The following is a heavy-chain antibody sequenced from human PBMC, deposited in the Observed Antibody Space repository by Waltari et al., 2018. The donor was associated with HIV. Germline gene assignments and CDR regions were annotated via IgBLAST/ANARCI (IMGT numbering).Heavy chain of an antibody. V-gene: IGHV4-61*02. CDR3: SRTSSGSDYYYEVDV. CDR2: LSTSGST. Sequence: QVHLQESGPGLVKTSQTLSLTCTVSGGSINSGSYYWNWIRQPAGRGLEWIGRLSTSGSTNYNPSLKSRVTMTVDTSKNQFSLRLTSVTASDTAIYYCSRTSSGSDYYYEVDVWGQGPRSPSP. D-gene: IGHD3-3*01. CDR1: GGSINSGSYY. J-gene: IGHJ6*02.